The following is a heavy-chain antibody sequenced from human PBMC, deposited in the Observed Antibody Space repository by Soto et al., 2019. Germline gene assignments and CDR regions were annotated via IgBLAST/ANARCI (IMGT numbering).Heavy chain of an antibody. D-gene: IGHD6-6*01. J-gene: IGHJ6*02. CDR2: IIPIFGTA. CDR1: GGTFSSYA. V-gene: IGHV1-69*01. CDR3: ASRWAAARPGGYYYYYGMDV. Sequence: QVQLVQSGAEVKKPGSSVKVSCKASGGTFSSYAISWGRQAPGQGLEWMGGIIPIFGTANYAQKFQGRVTITADESTSTAYMELSSLRSEDTAVYYCASRWAAARPGGYYYYYGMDVWGQGTTVTVSS.